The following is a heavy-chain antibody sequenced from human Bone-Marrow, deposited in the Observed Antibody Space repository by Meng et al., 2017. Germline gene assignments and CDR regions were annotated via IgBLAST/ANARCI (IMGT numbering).Heavy chain of an antibody. Sequence: GESLKISCAASGFTFSSYWMSLVRQAPGKGLEWVANIKQDGSEKYYVDSVKGRFTISRDNAKNSLYLQMNSLRAEDTAVYYCAREGGSYYDSSGYRYFDYWGQGTLVTVSS. D-gene: IGHD3-22*01. CDR1: GFTFSSYW. CDR2: IKQDGSEK. V-gene: IGHV3-7*01. J-gene: IGHJ4*02. CDR3: AREGGSYYDSSGYRYFDY.